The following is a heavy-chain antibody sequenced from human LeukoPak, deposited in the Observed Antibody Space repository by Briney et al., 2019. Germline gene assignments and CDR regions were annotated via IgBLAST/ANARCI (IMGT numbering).Heavy chain of an antibody. CDR3: AKGHSDYGTGLDL. CDR2: ISGTGAFT. Sequence: PGGSLRLSCAASGFTFTNYAMSWVRQAPEKGLESVSVISGTGAFTYYADSVKGRFTISRDNSKNTLYLQMNSLRAEDTTVYYCAKGHSDYGTGLDLWGRGPLVTVSS. J-gene: IGHJ5*02. D-gene: IGHD4-17*01. V-gene: IGHV3-23*01. CDR1: GFTFTNYA.